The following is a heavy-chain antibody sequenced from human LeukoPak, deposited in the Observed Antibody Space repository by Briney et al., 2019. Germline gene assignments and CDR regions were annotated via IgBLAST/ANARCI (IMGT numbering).Heavy chain of an antibody. CDR3: ARDGGPGDDYGDYYVSLKYYFDY. CDR2: ISSSSGYI. CDR1: GFTFNTYS. J-gene: IGHJ4*02. D-gene: IGHD4-17*01. V-gene: IGHV3-21*01. Sequence: GGSLRLSCAASGFTFNTYSMNWVRQAPGKGLEWVSSISSSSGYIYYADSVKGRFTISRDNSKNTLYLQMNSLRAEDTAVYYCARDGGPGDDYGDYYVSLKYYFDYWGQGTLVTVSS.